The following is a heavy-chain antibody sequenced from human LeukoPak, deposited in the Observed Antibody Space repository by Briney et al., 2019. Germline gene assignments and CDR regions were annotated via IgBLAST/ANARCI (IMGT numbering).Heavy chain of an antibody. Sequence: GGSLRLSCAASGFTFSSYAMHWVRQAPGKGLEWVAVISYDGSNKYYADSVKGRFTISRDNSKNTLYLQMNSLRTEDTAVYYCARAGLGIAAFDYWGQGTLVTVSS. CDR1: GFTFSSYA. J-gene: IGHJ4*02. V-gene: IGHV3-30*04. D-gene: IGHD6-13*01. CDR2: ISYDGSNK. CDR3: ARAGLGIAAFDY.